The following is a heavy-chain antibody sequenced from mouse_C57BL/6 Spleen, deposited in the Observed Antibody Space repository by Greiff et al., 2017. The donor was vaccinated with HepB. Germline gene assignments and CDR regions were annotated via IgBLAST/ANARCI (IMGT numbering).Heavy chain of an antibody. CDR1: GYTFTSYW. D-gene: IGHD2-1*01. Sequence: QVQLKQPGAELVKPGASVKLSCKASGYTFTSYWMHWVKQRPGQGLEWIGMIHPNSGSTNYNEKFKSKATLTVDKSSSTAYMQLSSLTSEDSAVYYCARSLYYGNYGYFDVWGTGTTVTVSS. J-gene: IGHJ1*03. CDR3: ARSLYYGNYGYFDV. CDR2: IHPNSGST. V-gene: IGHV1-64*01.